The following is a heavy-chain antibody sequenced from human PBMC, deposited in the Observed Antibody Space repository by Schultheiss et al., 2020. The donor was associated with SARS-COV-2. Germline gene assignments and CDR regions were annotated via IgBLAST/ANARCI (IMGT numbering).Heavy chain of an antibody. CDR2: IYYSGST. CDR3: ARRPIGGSSWYYFDY. Sequence: SETLSLTCTVSGGSISSYYWSWVRQPPGKGLEWIGYIYYSGSTNYNPSLKSRVTISVDTSKNQFSLKLSSVTAADTAVYYCARRPIGGSSWYYFDYWGQGTLVTVSS. CDR1: GGSISSYY. V-gene: IGHV4-59*12. J-gene: IGHJ4*02. D-gene: IGHD6-13*01.